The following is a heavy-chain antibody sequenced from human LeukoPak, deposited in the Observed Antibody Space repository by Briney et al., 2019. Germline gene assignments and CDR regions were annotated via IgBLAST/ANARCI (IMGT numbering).Heavy chain of an antibody. V-gene: IGHV3-20*03. CDR1: GFTFDDYG. J-gene: IGHJ4*02. D-gene: IGHD5-12*01. Sequence: GGSLRLSSAASGFTFDDYGMSWVRQAPGKGLEWVSGINWNGGSTGYADSVKGRFTISRDNAKNSLYLQMNSLRAEDTALYYCARRPGIGRLRGYSGYVGYWGQGTLVTVSS. CDR3: ARRPGIGRLRGYSGYVGY. CDR2: INWNGGST.